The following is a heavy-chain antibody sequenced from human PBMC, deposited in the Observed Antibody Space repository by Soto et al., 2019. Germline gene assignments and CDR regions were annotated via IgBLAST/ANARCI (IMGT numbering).Heavy chain of an antibody. CDR1: GFTFSSYA. CDR2: ISGSGGST. CDR3: AKVPSGYYDSSGYYFDY. J-gene: IGHJ4*02. Sequence: GGSLRLSCAASGFTFSSYAMSWVRQAPGKGLEWVSAISGSGGSTYYADSVKGRFTISRDNSKNTLYLQMNSLRAEDTAVYYCAKVPSGYYDSSGYYFDYWGQGTLVTVSS. V-gene: IGHV3-23*01. D-gene: IGHD3-22*01.